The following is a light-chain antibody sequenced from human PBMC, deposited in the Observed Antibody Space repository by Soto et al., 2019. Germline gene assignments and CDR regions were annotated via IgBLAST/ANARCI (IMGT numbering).Light chain of an antibody. J-gene: IGKJ2*01. CDR1: QSFIHSNGNTY. V-gene: IGKV2-30*02. CDR3: MQGSLWPFT. Sequence: DVVMTQSPLSLPVTLGQPASISCRSTQSFIHSNGNTYLTWFQQRPGQSPRRLIYQVFNRDFGVPDRFSGSGSGTDFTLKISRVEAEDVGVYYCMQGSLWPFTFGQGTRLEIK. CDR2: QVF.